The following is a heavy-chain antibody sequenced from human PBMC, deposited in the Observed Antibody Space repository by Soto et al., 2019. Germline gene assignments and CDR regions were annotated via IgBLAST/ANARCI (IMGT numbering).Heavy chain of an antibody. J-gene: IGHJ4*02. D-gene: IGHD3-10*01. CDR2: ISSSGSTI. CDR1: GFTFSDYY. CDR3: ARHGIGHGSGSYHLYYFDF. Sequence: PGGSLRLSCAASGFTFSDYYMSWIRQAPGKGLEWVSYISSSGSTIYYADSVKGRFTISRDNAKNSLYLQMNSLRAEDAAVYYCARHGIGHGSGSYHLYYFDFWGQGTLVTVSS. V-gene: IGHV3-11*01.